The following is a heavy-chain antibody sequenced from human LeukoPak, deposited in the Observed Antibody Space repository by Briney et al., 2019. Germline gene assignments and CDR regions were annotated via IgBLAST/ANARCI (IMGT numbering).Heavy chain of an antibody. CDR1: GFTFSHYW. V-gene: IGHV3-7*01. CDR2: IKEDGSEK. Sequence: GGSLRLSCAPSGFTFSHYWMSWVRQAPGKGLEWVANIKEDGSEKYYVDSVKGRFTISRDNAKNSLSLQVNSLRAEDTAVYYYARGYTVTGPFDYWGQGTLVTVSS. D-gene: IGHD4-17*01. CDR3: ARGYTVTGPFDY. J-gene: IGHJ4*02.